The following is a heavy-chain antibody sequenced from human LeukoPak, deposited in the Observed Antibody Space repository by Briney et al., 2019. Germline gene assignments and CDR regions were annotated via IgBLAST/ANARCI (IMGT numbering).Heavy chain of an antibody. Sequence: SETLSLTCTVSGGSISTYYWSWIRQPPGKGLEWIGYIHYSGSTTYNPSLKSRVTISVDTSKNQFSLILTSVTAADTAVYYCARAETDHYYFDYLGQGILVTVSS. J-gene: IGHJ4*02. CDR3: ARAETDHYYFDY. CDR1: GGSISTYY. D-gene: IGHD3-10*01. V-gene: IGHV4-59*12. CDR2: IHYSGST.